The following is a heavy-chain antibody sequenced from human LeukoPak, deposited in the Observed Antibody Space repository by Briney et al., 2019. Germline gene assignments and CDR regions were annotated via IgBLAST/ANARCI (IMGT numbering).Heavy chain of an antibody. CDR1: GYTFTGYY. V-gene: IGHV1-18*04. J-gene: IGHJ2*01. CDR2: ISAYNGNT. Sequence: GASVKVSCKASGYTFTGYYMHWVRQAPGQGLEWMGWISAYNGNTNYAQKLQGRVTMTTDTSTSTAYMELRSLRSDDTAVYYCARGFFTFGGVIENWYFDLWGRGTLVTVSS. CDR3: ARGFFTFGGVIENWYFDL. D-gene: IGHD3-16*02.